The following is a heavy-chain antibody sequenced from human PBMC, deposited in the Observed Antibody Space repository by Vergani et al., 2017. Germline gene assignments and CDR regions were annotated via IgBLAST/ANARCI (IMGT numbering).Heavy chain of an antibody. J-gene: IGHJ4*02. CDR1: GFTFDDYG. D-gene: IGHD5-12*01. V-gene: IGHV3-20*01. Sequence: EVQLVESGGGLVKPGGSLRLSCAASGFTFDDYGMNWVRLAPGKGLEWVSGINWNGGSTGYAGSVRGRFTISRDSAKNSLYLQMNSLRAEDTALYHCARDNGGYDYWGQGTLVTVSS. CDR3: ARDNGGYDY. CDR2: INWNGGST.